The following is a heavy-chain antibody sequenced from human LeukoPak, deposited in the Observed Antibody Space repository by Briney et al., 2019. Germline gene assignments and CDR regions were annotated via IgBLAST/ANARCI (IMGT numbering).Heavy chain of an antibody. CDR1: GYTFTGYY. V-gene: IGHV1-2*02. CDR3: ARLKGPYYYDSSGYYDAFDI. D-gene: IGHD3-22*01. J-gene: IGHJ3*02. Sequence: GASVKVSCRASGYTFTGYYMHWVRQAPGQGLEWMGWIHPNSGGTNYAQKFQGRVTMTRDTSISTAYMELSRLRSDDTAVYYCARLKGPYYYDSSGYYDAFDIWGQGTMVTVSS. CDR2: IHPNSGGT.